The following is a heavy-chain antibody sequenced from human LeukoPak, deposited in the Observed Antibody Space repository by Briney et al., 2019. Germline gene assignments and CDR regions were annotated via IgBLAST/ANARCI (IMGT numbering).Heavy chain of an antibody. CDR2: SSASGDSP. J-gene: IGHJ1*01. CDR3: AKGVYGSGSYREYFEQ. Sequence: GGSLRLSCTASGFTFNNYAMSWVRQAPGKGLEWVSASSASGDSPYYADSVKGRFTISRDNSKNTLDLQMNSLRVEDTAVYYCAKGVYGSGSYREYFEQWGQGTLVIVSS. V-gene: IGHV3-23*01. D-gene: IGHD3-10*01. CDR1: GFTFNNYA.